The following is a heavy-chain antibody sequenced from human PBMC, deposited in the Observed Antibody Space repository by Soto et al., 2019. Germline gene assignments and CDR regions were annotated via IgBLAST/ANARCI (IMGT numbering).Heavy chain of an antibody. J-gene: IGHJ4*02. CDR3: AKSNFYCDRANGYVFDY. CDR1: GFTFSNYA. V-gene: IGHV3-23*01. CDR2: ISGRGGST. Sequence: GGSLRLSCAGSGFTFSNYAMSWVRQAPGKGLEWVSSISGRGGSTYADSVKGRFAISRDNSKNTLYLQMSSLRAEDAAMYYCAKSNFYCDRANGYVFDYWGQGTLVT. D-gene: IGHD2-21*01.